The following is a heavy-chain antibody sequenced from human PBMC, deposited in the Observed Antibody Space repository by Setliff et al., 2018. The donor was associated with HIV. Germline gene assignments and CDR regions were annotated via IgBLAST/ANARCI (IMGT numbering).Heavy chain of an antibody. V-gene: IGHV4-28*01. D-gene: IGHD3-10*01. CDR3: ARSPLWFGKADWYVDL. CDR1: GYSISSGYY. CDR2: IYNNRGT. J-gene: IGHJ2*01. Sequence: PSETLSLTCAVSGYSISSGYYWGWIRQPPGRGLEWIGYIYNNRGTYYNPSLKSRVTMSVDTSNNQFSLKLRSVTAVDTAVYYCARSPLWFGKADWYVDLWGRGTLVTVSS.